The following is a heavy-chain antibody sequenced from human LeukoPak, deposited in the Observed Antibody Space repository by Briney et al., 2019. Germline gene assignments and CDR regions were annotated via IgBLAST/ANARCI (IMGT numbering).Heavy chain of an antibody. J-gene: IGHJ5*02. CDR2: MNPNSGNT. V-gene: IGHV1-8*03. Sequence: ASVKVSCKASGYTFNTYDIYWVRQATGQGLEWMGWMNPNSGNTDYAQKFQGRVTFTRNTSISTAYMELSSLRSEDTAVYYCARDSGTTGEVKFDPWGQGILVTVSS. CDR1: GYTFNTYD. D-gene: IGHD3-10*01. CDR3: ARDSGTTGEVKFDP.